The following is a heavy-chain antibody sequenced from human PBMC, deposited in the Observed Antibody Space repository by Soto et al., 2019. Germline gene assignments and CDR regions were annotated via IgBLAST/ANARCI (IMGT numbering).Heavy chain of an antibody. J-gene: IGHJ6*02. D-gene: IGHD4-17*01. Sequence: QVRLEESGPGLVKPSETLSLICSVSGGSVNNANYFWNWIRHHPENGLEWFGYIYYSGSTRYNPSFKTRATRSIDTSKNQFSLRLNSVTVADTAVYFCARDADYGGSRGGMDVWGRGTTVTVSS. V-gene: IGHV4-31*03. CDR3: ARDADYGGSRGGMDV. CDR2: IYYSGST. CDR1: GGSVNNANYF.